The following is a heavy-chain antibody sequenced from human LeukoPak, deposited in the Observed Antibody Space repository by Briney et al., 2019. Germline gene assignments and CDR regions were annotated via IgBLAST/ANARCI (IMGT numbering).Heavy chain of an antibody. CDR1: GFTFSSYA. Sequence: PGGSLRLSCSDSGFTFSSYAMHWVRQAPGKGLEYVSAISSNGGSTYYADSVKGRFTISRDNSKNTLYLQMSSLRAEDTAVYYCVKEAGGPFDYWGQGTLVTVSS. CDR3: VKEAGGPFDY. J-gene: IGHJ4*02. V-gene: IGHV3-64D*06. D-gene: IGHD3-10*01. CDR2: ISSNGGST.